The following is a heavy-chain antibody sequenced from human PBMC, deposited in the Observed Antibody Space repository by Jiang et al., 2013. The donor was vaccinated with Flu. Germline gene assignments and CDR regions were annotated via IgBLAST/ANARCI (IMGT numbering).Heavy chain of an antibody. CDR2: IYYSGST. CDR3: ARGGIITFWGATIFDTDNYYGMDV. D-gene: IGHD5-12*01. Sequence: GPGLVKPSQTLSLTCTVSGGSISSGGYYWSWIRQHPGKGLEWIGYIYYSGSTYYNPSLKSRVTISVDTSKNQFSLKLSSVTAADTAVYYCARGGIITFWGATIFDTDNYYGMDVWGQGTTVTVSS. CDR1: GGSISSGGYY. V-gene: IGHV4-31*03. J-gene: IGHJ6*02.